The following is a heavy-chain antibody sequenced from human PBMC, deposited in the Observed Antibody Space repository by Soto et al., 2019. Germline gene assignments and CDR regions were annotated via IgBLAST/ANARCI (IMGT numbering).Heavy chain of an antibody. CDR3: VRGGHGSGSYLGSS. CDR2: IRQDGGAQ. CDR1: GFTFTTYW. D-gene: IGHD3-10*01. Sequence: GGSLRLSWVAPGFTFTTYWMSWVRQAPGKGLEWVANIRQDGGAQYYVDSVKGRFTISRDNAKNSVYLQMDSLRVEDTAVYYCVRGGHGSGSYLGSSWGQGILVTVSS. J-gene: IGHJ5*02. V-gene: IGHV3-7*03.